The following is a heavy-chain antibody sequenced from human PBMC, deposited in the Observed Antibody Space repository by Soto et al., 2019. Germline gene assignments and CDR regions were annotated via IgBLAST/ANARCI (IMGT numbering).Heavy chain of an antibody. J-gene: IGHJ6*02. CDR1: GGTFSSYA. Sequence: QVQLVQSGAEVKKPGSSVKVSCKASGGTFSSYAISWVRQAPGQGLEWMGGIIPIFGTANYAQKFQGRVTITADESTSTAYMELSSLRSEDTAVYYCASGNSIMAAHYYYYYGMDVWGQGTTVTVSS. D-gene: IGHD6-13*01. V-gene: IGHV1-69*01. CDR3: ASGNSIMAAHYYYYYGMDV. CDR2: IIPIFGTA.